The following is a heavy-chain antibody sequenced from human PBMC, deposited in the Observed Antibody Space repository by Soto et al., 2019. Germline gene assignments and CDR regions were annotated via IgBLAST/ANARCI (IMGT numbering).Heavy chain of an antibody. CDR3: ARDLPGPLDY. V-gene: IGHV3-33*01. Sequence: GGSLRLSCAASGFTFSNYVMHWVRQAPGKGLEWVALIWYDGSNKYYADSVKGRFTISRDTSKNTLYLQMNTLRAEDTAVYYCARDLPGPLDYWGQGTPVTFSS. CDR2: IWYDGSNK. J-gene: IGHJ4*02. CDR1: GFTFSNYV.